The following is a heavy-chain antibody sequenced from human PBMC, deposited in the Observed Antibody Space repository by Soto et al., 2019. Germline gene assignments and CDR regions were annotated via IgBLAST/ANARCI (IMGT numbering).Heavy chain of an antibody. CDR2: ISYDGSNK. CDR1: GFTFSSYA. Sequence: QVQLVESGGGVVQPGRSLRLSCAASGFTFSSYAMHWVRQAPGKGLEWVAVISYDGSNKYYADSVKGRFTISRDNSKNTLYLQMNSLRAEDTAVYYCARDWLRLGELSSPFDYWGQGTLVTVSS. D-gene: IGHD3-16*02. CDR3: ARDWLRLGELSSPFDY. J-gene: IGHJ4*02. V-gene: IGHV3-30-3*01.